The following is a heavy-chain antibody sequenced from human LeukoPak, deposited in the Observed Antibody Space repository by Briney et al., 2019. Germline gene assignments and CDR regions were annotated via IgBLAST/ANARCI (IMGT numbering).Heavy chain of an antibody. D-gene: IGHD5-18*01. CDR3: ARENGSGSWIQLWPLRAAAGPFDY. CDR2: ISDYNGNT. CDR1: GDEFSSYV. V-gene: IGHV1-18*01. Sequence: GASVKVSCKASGDEFSSYVITWVRQAPGQGLEWMGWISDYNGNTNYAQKLQGRVTMTTDTSTSTAYMEMRSLRSDDTAVYYCARENGSGSWIQLWPLRAAAGPFDYWGPGTLVSVSS. J-gene: IGHJ4*02.